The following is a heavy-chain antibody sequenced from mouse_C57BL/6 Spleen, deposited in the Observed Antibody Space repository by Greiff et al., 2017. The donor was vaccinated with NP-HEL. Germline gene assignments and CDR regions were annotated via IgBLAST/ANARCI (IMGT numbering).Heavy chain of an antibody. Sequence: QVQLQQSGAELVRPGTSVKVSCKASGYAFTNYLIEWVKQRPGQGLEWIGVINPGSGGTNYNEKFKGKATLTADKSSSTAYMQLSSLTSEDSAVYFCARGILLGDYWGQGTTLTVSS. CDR2: INPGSGGT. J-gene: IGHJ2*01. D-gene: IGHD2-10*01. CDR3: ARGILLGDY. V-gene: IGHV1-54*01. CDR1: GYAFTNYL.